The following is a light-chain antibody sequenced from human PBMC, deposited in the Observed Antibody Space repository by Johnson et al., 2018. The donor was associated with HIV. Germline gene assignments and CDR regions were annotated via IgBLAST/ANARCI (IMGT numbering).Light chain of an antibody. J-gene: IGLJ1*01. CDR2: DNN. Sequence: QSALTQPPSVSAAPGQKVTISCSGSSSNIGNNYVSWYQQLPGTAPKLLIYDNNKRPSGIPDRFSGSQSGTSASLAISGRQAEDEADYYCAAWDDSLNGFYVFGTGTKVTVL. CDR3: AAWDDSLNGFYV. CDR1: SSNIGNNY. V-gene: IGLV1-51*01.